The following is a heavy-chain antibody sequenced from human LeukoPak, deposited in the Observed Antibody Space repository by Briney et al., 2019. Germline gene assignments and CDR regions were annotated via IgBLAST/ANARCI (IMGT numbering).Heavy chain of an antibody. V-gene: IGHV4-59*08. CDR1: GGSISSYY. J-gene: IGHJ4*02. CDR2: IYYSGST. CDR3: ARHDHDSSLRFDY. Sequence: ASETLSLTCTVSGGSISSYYWSWIRQPPGKGLEWIGYIYYSGSTNYNPSLKSRVTISVDTSKNQFSLKLSSVTAADTAVYYCARHDHDSSLRFDYWGQGTLVTVSS. D-gene: IGHD3-22*01.